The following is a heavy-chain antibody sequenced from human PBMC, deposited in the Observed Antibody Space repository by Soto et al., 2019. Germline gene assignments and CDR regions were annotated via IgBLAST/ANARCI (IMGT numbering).Heavy chain of an antibody. V-gene: IGHV3-21*01. Sequence: GGSLRLSCAASGFTFSSYSMNWVRQAPGKGLEWVSSISSSSSYIYYADSVKGRFTISRDNAKNSLYLQMNSLRAEDTAVYYCARDQDGSGSYYNDSYFDYWGQGTLVTVSS. J-gene: IGHJ4*02. CDR3: ARDQDGSGSYYNDSYFDY. CDR1: GFTFSSYS. D-gene: IGHD3-10*01. CDR2: ISSSSSYI.